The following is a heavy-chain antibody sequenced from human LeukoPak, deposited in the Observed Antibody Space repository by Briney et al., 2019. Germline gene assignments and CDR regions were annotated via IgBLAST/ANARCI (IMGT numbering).Heavy chain of an antibody. CDR1: GYSFTSYW. CDR3: ARLGIAAAGTSSEGNWFDP. D-gene: IGHD6-13*01. Sequence: GESLKISCKGSGYSFTSYWIGWVRQMPGRGLEWMGIIYPGDSDTRYSPSFQGQVTISADKSISTAYLQWSSLKASDTAMYYCARLGIAAAGTSSEGNWFDPWGQGTLVTVSS. V-gene: IGHV5-51*01. CDR2: IYPGDSDT. J-gene: IGHJ5*02.